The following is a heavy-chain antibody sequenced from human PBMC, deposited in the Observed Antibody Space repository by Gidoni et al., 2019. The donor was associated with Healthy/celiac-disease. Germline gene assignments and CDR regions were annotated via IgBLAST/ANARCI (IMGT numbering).Heavy chain of an antibody. CDR3: ARGSIYGDYPNFDY. Sequence: QVQLQESGPGLVKPSETLSLTCTVSGGSISSYYWSWIRQPAGKGLEWIGRIYTSGSTNYNPSLKSRVTMSVDTSKNQFSLKLSSVTAADTAVYYCARGSIYGDYPNFDYWGQGTLVTVSS. V-gene: IGHV4-4*07. J-gene: IGHJ4*02. CDR1: GGSISSYY. CDR2: IYTSGST. D-gene: IGHD4-17*01.